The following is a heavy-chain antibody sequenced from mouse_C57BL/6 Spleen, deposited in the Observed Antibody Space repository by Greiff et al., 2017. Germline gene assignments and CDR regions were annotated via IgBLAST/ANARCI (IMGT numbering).Heavy chain of an antibody. V-gene: IGHV1-64*01. CDR3: ARDPPTAVARGFAY. CDR2: IHPNSGST. Sequence: VQLQQPGAELVKPGASVKLSCKASGYTFTSYWMHWVKQRPGQGLEWIGMIHPNSGSTNYNEKLKSKATLTVDKSSSTAYMQLSSLTSEDSAVYYCARDPPTAVARGFAYWGQGTLVTVSA. D-gene: IGHD1-1*01. CDR1: GYTFTSYW. J-gene: IGHJ3*01.